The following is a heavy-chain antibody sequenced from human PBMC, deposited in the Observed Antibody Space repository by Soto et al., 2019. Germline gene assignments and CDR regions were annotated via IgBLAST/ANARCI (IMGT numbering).Heavy chain of an antibody. CDR1: GGSFSGYY. CDR2: INHSGST. V-gene: IGHV4-34*01. Sequence: SETLSLTCAVHGGSFSGYYWSWIRQPPGKGREWIGEINHSGSTNYNPSLKSRVTISVDTSKNQFSLKLSSVTAADTAVYYCARELLLWSYYYYGMDVWGQGTTVTVSS. J-gene: IGHJ6*02. D-gene: IGHD3-10*01. CDR3: ARELLLWSYYYYGMDV.